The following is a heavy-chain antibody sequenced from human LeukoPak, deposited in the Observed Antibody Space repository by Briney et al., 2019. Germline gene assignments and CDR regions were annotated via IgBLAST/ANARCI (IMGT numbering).Heavy chain of an antibody. J-gene: IGHJ4*02. Sequence: ASVKVSCKATGYIFTSYYMHWVRQAPGQGLDWMAIINPSSGSTSYAQQFQGRVTMTRGTSTSTVHMELSSLRSDDTAVYYCARMGEQQSFDYWGQGTLVTVSS. CDR3: ARMGEQQSFDY. CDR2: INPSSGST. CDR1: GYIFTSYY. V-gene: IGHV1-46*01. D-gene: IGHD3-16*01.